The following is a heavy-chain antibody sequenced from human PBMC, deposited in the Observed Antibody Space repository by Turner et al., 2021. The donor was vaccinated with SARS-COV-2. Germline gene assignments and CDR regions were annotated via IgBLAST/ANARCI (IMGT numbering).Heavy chain of an antibody. CDR2: ISYDGSNK. Sequence: GQLVESGGGVVQPGRSLRLSCAASGFTFSSYGMHRVRQAPGKGLEWVAVISYDGSNKYYADSVKGRFTISRDNSKNTLYLQMNSLRAEDTAVYYCAKDLGQLDWFDPWGQGTLVTVSS. V-gene: IGHV3-30*18. CDR1: GFTFSSYG. J-gene: IGHJ5*02. D-gene: IGHD6-13*01. CDR3: AKDLGQLDWFDP.